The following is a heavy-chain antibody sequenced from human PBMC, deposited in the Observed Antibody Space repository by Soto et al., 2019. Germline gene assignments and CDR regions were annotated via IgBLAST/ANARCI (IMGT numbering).Heavy chain of an antibody. V-gene: IGHV1-69*06. CDR1: GGTFSSYA. CDR2: IIPIFGTA. J-gene: IGHJ5*02. D-gene: IGHD2-15*01. Sequence: SVKVSCKASGGTFSSYAISWVRQAPGQGLEWMGGIIPIFGTANYAQKFQGRVTITADKSTSTAYMELSSLRSEDTAVYYCAREGGRSGGSCYFSTRPYNWFDPWGQGTLVTVSS. CDR3: AREGGRSGGSCYFSTRPYNWFDP.